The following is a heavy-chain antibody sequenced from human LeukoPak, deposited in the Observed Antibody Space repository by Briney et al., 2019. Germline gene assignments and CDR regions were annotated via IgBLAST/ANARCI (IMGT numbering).Heavy chain of an antibody. CDR3: AREGLSLKHFDS. Sequence: ASVKVSCKASGFTFTAYFMHWVRQAPGQGLEWMGWINPNSGDTNYAQKFKGRVTFTRDTSTSTAYMQLSSLTSDDTALYYCAREGLSLKHFDSWGQGTLVTASS. CDR2: INPNSGDT. V-gene: IGHV1-2*02. D-gene: IGHD2-8*01. J-gene: IGHJ4*02. CDR1: GFTFTAYF.